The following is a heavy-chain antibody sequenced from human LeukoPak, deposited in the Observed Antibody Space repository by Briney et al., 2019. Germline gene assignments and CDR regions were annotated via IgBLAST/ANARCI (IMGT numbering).Heavy chain of an antibody. D-gene: IGHD5-18*01. V-gene: IGHV1-18*01. Sequence: ASVRVSCKASGYTFTSYGISWVRQARGQGLQGRGWISSYNGNTKYAQQLQGRVTMTTGTSTSTAYLELRSLRSDDTAVYCCARVVIGGVRYSYGRGLPSFDYWGQGTLVTVSS. CDR3: ARVVIGGVRYSYGRGLPSFDY. CDR2: ISSYNGNT. J-gene: IGHJ4*02. CDR1: GYTFTSYG.